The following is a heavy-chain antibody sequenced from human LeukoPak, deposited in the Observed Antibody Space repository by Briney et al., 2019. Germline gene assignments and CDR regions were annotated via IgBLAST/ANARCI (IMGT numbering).Heavy chain of an antibody. CDR1: GYSFTTYY. V-gene: IGHV1-2*02. CDR2: INPNTGGT. J-gene: IGHJ5*02. Sequence: GASVKVSCMASGYSFTTYYIYWIRHSPAEGVEWMGWINPNTGGTNYAWKFHGRVIITRDTSIDTAYMELSSVTSDDTAVYYCTRGTPWFDPWGQGTLVTVSS. D-gene: IGHD4-23*01. CDR3: TRGTPWFDP.